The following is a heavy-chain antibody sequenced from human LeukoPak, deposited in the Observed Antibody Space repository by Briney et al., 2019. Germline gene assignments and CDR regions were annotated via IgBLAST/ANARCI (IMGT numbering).Heavy chain of an antibody. D-gene: IGHD1-1*01. CDR3: ARLGGNWNAPGDY. CDR2: ISWNGGTT. V-gene: IGHV3-20*04. CDR1: GGTTDDYG. Sequence: PGGSLRLSCAASGGTTDDYGMSWVRQAPGKGLEWVSGISWNGGTTGYADSVKGRFTISRDDAKNSLYLQMNSLRAEDTALYYCARLGGNWNAPGDYWGQGTLVTVSS. J-gene: IGHJ4*02.